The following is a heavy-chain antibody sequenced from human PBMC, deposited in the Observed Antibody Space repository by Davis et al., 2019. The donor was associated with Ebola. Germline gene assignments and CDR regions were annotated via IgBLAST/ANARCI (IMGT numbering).Heavy chain of an antibody. V-gene: IGHV3-64*04. CDR3: ARDSGKWELLGGVDY. CDR1: GFTFSSYA. D-gene: IGHD1-26*01. CDR2: ISSNGGST. J-gene: IGHJ4*02. Sequence: GESLKISCAASGFTFSSYAMHWVRQAPGKGLEYVSAISSNGGSTYYADSVKGRFTISRDNSKNTLYLQMNSLRAEDTAVYYCARDSGKWELLGGVDYWGQGTLVTVSS.